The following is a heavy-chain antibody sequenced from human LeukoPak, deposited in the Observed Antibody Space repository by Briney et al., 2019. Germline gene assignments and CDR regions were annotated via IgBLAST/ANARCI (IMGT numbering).Heavy chain of an antibody. Sequence: SETLSLTCAVYGGSFSGYYWSWIRQSPGKGLEWIGEIDQSGSTNYKLSLKSRVTISVDTSKNQFSLKLTSVTAADTAVYYCARDSYYYGDPNQHFDYWGQGTLVTVSS. D-gene: IGHD4-17*01. CDR3: ARDSYYYGDPNQHFDY. V-gene: IGHV4-34*01. CDR2: IDQSGST. CDR1: GGSFSGYY. J-gene: IGHJ4*02.